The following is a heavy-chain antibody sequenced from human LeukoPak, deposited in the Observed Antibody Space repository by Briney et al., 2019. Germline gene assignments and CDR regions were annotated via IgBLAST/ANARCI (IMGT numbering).Heavy chain of an antibody. V-gene: IGHV3-49*04. Sequence: GGSLRLSCAASGFTFSSYSMNWVRQAPGKGLEWVGFIRSKAYGGTTEYAASVKGRFTISRDDSKSIAYLQMNSLKTEDTAVYYCTRTYSCGDIFYYYYMDVWGKGTTVTVSS. J-gene: IGHJ6*03. CDR2: IRSKAYGGTT. D-gene: IGHD5-18*01. CDR3: TRTYSCGDIFYYYYMDV. CDR1: GFTFSSYS.